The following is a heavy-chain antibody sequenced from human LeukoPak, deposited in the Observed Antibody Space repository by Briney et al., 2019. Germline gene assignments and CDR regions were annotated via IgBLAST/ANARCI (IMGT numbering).Heavy chain of an antibody. CDR3: ARVWFGYFFQ. Sequence: GGSLRLSCAASGFDISYNYVGWVRQAPGKGLEWVSVIHTGGTTHYADSVKGRFTISKDNSNSTVYLQMNSVGVEDTAVYYCARVWFGYFFQWGQGALVTVSS. D-gene: IGHD3-10*01. CDR2: IHTGGTT. J-gene: IGHJ4*02. CDR1: GFDISYNY. V-gene: IGHV3-53*01.